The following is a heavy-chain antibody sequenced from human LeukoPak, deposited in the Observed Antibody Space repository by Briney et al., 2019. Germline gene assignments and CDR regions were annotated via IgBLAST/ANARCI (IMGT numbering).Heavy chain of an antibody. J-gene: IGHJ4*02. CDR3: ARGPIAYYDILTATYFDY. V-gene: IGHV5-51*01. CDR2: IYPGDSDT. CDR1: GYSFTSYW. Sequence: GESLKISCKGSGYSFTSYWIGWVLQMPGKGLEWMGIIYPGDSDTRYSPSFQGQVTISADKSISTAYLQWSSLKASDTAMYYCARGPIAYYDILTATYFDYWGQGTLVTVSS. D-gene: IGHD3-9*01.